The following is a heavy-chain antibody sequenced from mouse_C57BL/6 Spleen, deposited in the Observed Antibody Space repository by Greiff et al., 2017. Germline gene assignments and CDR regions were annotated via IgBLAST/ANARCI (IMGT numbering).Heavy chain of an antibody. V-gene: IGHV1-55*01. J-gene: IGHJ2*01. D-gene: IGHD1-1*01. CDR2: ICPGSGST. CDR3: ARDGINYYGSIYCYFDY. Sequence: QVQLQQPGAELVKPGASVKMSCKASGYNFTSYWITWVKQRPGQGLEWIGDICPGSGSTNYNEKFKSKATLTVDTSYSTAYMQLSSLTSEDSAVYYCARDGINYYGSIYCYFDYWGQGTTRTVSS. CDR1: GYNFTSYW.